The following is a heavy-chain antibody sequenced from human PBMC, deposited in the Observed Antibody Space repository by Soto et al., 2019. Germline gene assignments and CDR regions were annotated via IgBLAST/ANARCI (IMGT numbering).Heavy chain of an antibody. CDR2: RYYRSRWYN. J-gene: IGHJ4*02. Sequence: LQSLSLNCAISGDSVSGNSAAWNWIRQSPSIGLGCVGSRYYRSRWYNYYAVSLKSRITFTPDTSKNQFSLHLNSVTPEDTSVYYCARELPYYVSSDSYLDXWGQGALVTVSX. V-gene: IGHV6-1*01. D-gene: IGHD3-16*01. CDR3: ARELPYYVSSDSYLDX. CDR1: GDSVSGNSAA.